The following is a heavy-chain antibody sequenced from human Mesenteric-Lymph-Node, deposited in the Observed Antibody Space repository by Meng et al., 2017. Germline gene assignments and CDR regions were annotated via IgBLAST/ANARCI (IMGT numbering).Heavy chain of an antibody. D-gene: IGHD3-22*01. CDR3: ARVGRGSGYDYYFDY. Sequence: ASVKVSCKASGYTFTGYYMHWVRQAPGQGLEWMGRINPNSGGTNYAQKFQGRVTMTRDTSISTAYMELSRLRSDDTAVYYCARVGRGSGYDYYFDYWGQGTLVTDSS. CDR2: INPNSGGT. CDR1: GYTFTGYY. J-gene: IGHJ4*02. V-gene: IGHV1-2*06.